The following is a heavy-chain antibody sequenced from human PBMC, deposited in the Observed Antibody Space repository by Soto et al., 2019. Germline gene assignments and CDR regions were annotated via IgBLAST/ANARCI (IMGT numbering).Heavy chain of an antibody. V-gene: IGHV3-33*01. D-gene: IGHD6-13*01. Sequence: PGGSLRLSCAASGSTFSSYGMHWVRQAPGKGLEWVAVIWYDGSNKYYADSVKGRFTISRDNSKNTLYLQMNSLRAEDTAVYYCAREIAAAVDDYYGMDVWGQGTTVTVSS. CDR3: AREIAAAVDDYYGMDV. CDR1: GSTFSSYG. J-gene: IGHJ6*02. CDR2: IWYDGSNK.